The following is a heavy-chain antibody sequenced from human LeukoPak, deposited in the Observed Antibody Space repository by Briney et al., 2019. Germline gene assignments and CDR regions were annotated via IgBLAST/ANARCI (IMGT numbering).Heavy chain of an antibody. CDR2: IYYSGNT. Sequence: SETLSLTCTVSGVSISSSNCYWGWRRQPPGQGRTWIGSIYYSGNTYYNASLKSQVSISMDTSKNQFSLRLTSVTAADTAVYYCARQTGSGLFILPGGQGTLVTVSP. V-gene: IGHV4-39*01. CDR1: GVSISSSNCY. J-gene: IGHJ4*02. CDR3: ARQTGSGLFILP. D-gene: IGHD3/OR15-3a*01.